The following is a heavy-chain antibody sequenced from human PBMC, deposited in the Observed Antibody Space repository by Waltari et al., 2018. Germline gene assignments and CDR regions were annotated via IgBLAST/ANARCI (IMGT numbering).Heavy chain of an antibody. D-gene: IGHD3-16*01. CDR2: IYYRGSN. CDR1: GGSISSHY. CDR3: ARGGKDRGDYYYYGMDV. V-gene: IGHV4-59*11. Sequence: QVQLQESGPGLVKPSETLSLTCTVSGGSISSHYWSWIRQPPGKGLEWIGDIYYRGSNNYNPSLKRRVTISVDTSKNQFALKLSSVTAADTAVYYCARGGKDRGDYYYYGMDVWGQGTTVTVSS. J-gene: IGHJ6*02.